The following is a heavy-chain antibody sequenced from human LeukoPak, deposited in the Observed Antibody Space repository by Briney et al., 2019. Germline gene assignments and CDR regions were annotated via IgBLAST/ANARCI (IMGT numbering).Heavy chain of an antibody. D-gene: IGHD4-17*01. CDR1: GGSISSSSYY. Sequence: SETLSLTCTVSGGSISSSSYYWGWIRQPPGKGLEWIGSIYYSGSTYYNPSLKSRVTISVDTSKNQFSLKLSSVTAADTAVYYCARSVSDYSAFDIWGQGTMVTVSS. J-gene: IGHJ3*02. V-gene: IGHV4-39*07. CDR3: ARSVSDYSAFDI. CDR2: IYYSGST.